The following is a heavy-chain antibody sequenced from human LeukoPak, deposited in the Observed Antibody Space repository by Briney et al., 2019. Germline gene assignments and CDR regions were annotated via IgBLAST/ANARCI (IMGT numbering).Heavy chain of an antibody. J-gene: IGHJ4*02. D-gene: IGHD6-6*01. CDR1: GGSVSDGNYY. V-gene: IGHV4-61*02. CDR2: IYSSGNT. CDR3: ARVSNDAARSLEY. Sequence: SETLSLTCTVSGGSVSDGNYYWTWVRQPAGKGLEWIGRIYSSGNTKYNPSLKSRVTMSLDTSKNQFALRLTSVTAADTAVYYCARVSNDAARSLEYWGQGTLVTVSS.